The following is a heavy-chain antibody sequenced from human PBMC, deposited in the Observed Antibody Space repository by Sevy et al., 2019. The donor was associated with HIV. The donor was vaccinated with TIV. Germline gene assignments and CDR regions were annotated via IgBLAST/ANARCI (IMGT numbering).Heavy chain of an antibody. J-gene: IGHJ2*01. CDR2: IYYSGTT. V-gene: IGHV4-59*13. CDR1: GGSISGYF. D-gene: IGHD6-19*01. Sequence: SETLSLTCTVSGGSISGYFWSWIRQPPGKGLEWIAYIYYSGTTNYNPSLQSRVSISVDTSKNQFSLKLSSVTAADTAVYYCARGIAVTGTLYYWYFDLWGRGTLVTVSS. CDR3: ARGIAVTGTLYYWYFDL.